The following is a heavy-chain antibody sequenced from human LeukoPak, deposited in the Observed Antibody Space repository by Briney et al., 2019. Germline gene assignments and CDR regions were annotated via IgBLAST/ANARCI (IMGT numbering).Heavy chain of an antibody. CDR1: GLPIGDFA. V-gene: IGHV3-43*02. CDR2: ISGDGVST. CDR3: ARESGKFDY. Sequence: GGSLRLSCVASGLPIGDFAMHWVRQVPGQGLEWVSLISGDGVSTFFADSVKGRFSISRDNSKNSLFLEMSSLRTEDTAMYYCARESGKFDYWGQGTLVAVSS. J-gene: IGHJ4*02.